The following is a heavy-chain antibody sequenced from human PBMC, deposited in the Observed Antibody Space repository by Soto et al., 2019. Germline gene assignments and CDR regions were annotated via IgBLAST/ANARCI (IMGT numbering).Heavy chain of an antibody. CDR1: EFTFSDYY. V-gene: IGHV3-11*01. CDR2: ITNSGGST. J-gene: IGHJ4*02. Sequence: QVQLVESGGGLVKPGGSLRLSCTASEFTFSDYYMTWIRQAPGKGLEWVSYITNSGGSTYYADSVKGRFTISRDNAKNLLFRQMNSLRAEDTAVYYCARDRGLGSYYDYWGQGTLVTVSS. CDR3: ARDRGLGSYYDY. D-gene: IGHD3-10*01.